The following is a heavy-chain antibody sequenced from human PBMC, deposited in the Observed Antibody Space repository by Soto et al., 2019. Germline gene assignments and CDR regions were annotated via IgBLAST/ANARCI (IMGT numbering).Heavy chain of an antibody. CDR3: ARDRGYYCTNGVCASYYYYGMDV. V-gene: IGHV1-2*04. CDR2: INPNSGGT. CDR1: GYTFTGYY. D-gene: IGHD2-8*01. J-gene: IGHJ6*02. Sequence: ASVKVSCKDSGYTFTGYYMRWVQQAPGQGLEWMGWINPNSGGTNYAQKFQGWVTMTRDTSISTAYMELSRLRSDDTAVYYCARDRGYYCTNGVCASYYYYGMDVWGQGTTVTVSS.